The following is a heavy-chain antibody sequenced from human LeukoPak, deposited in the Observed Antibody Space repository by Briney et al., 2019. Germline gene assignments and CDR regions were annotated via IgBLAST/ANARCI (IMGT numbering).Heavy chain of an antibody. V-gene: IGHV3-30-3*01. CDR1: GFTFSSYA. CDR2: ISYDGSNK. CDR3: AREKKQQPYNAFDI. Sequence: PGGSLRLSCAASGFTFSSYAMHWVRQAPGKGLEWVAVISYDGSNKYYADSVKGRFTISRDNSKNTLYLQMNSLRAEDTAVYYCAREKKQQPYNAFDIWGQGTMVTVSS. D-gene: IGHD6-13*01. J-gene: IGHJ3*02.